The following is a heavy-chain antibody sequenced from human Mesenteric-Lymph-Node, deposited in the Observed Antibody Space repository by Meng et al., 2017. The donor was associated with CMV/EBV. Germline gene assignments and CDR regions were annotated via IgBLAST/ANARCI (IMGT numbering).Heavy chain of an antibody. J-gene: IGHJ4*02. V-gene: IGHV4-34*01. CDR3: ARHQRWLKSEGGFNY. CDR2: INHSGST. CDR1: GGSFSGYY. Sequence: GAGLLKPSETLSLTSAVYGGSFSGYYWGWIRQPPGKGREWIGEINHSGSTNYNPSLKSRVTISVDTSKNQFSLKLSSVTAADTAVYYCARHQRWLKSEGGFNYWGQGTLVTVSS. D-gene: IGHD4-23*01.